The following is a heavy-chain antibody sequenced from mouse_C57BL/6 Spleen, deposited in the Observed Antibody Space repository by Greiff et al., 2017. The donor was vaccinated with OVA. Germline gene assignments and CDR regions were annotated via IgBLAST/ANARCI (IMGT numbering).Heavy chain of an antibody. J-gene: IGHJ1*03. V-gene: IGHV1-63*01. CDR3: ARSNTTVHFDV. CDR2: IYPGGGYT. Sequence: VQLVESGAELVRPGTSVKMSCKASGYTFTNYWIGWAKQRPGHGLEWIGDIYPGGGYTNYNEKFKGKATLTADKSSSTAYMQFSSLTSEDSAIYYCARSNTTVHFDVWGTGTTVTVSS. D-gene: IGHD1-1*01. CDR1: GYTFTNYW.